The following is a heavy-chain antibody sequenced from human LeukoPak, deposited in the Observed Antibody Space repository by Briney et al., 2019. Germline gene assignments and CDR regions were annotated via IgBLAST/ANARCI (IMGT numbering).Heavy chain of an antibody. J-gene: IGHJ3*02. Sequence: SETLSLTCTVSGGSISSYYWSWIRQPPGKGLEWIGYIYYSGSTNYNPSLKSRVTISVDTSKNQFSLKLSSVTAADTAVYYCAGTNAMIVGRAFDIWGQGTMVTVSS. V-gene: IGHV4-59*01. CDR3: AGTNAMIVGRAFDI. CDR1: GGSISSYY. D-gene: IGHD3-22*01. CDR2: IYYSGST.